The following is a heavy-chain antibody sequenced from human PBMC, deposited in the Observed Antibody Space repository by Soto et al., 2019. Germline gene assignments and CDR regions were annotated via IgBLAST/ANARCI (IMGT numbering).Heavy chain of an antibody. J-gene: IGHJ5*02. Sequence: PGGSLRLSCAASGFTFRSYAMSWVRQAPGKGLAWVSTITAGDDRTSYADSVKCRFTISRDNSKKTLFLRMESLTADDTALYWCAKSHSCLSDSSFGAWGQGTLVTVSS. V-gene: IGHV3-23*01. CDR2: ITAGDDRT. CDR1: GFTFRSYA. D-gene: IGHD2-21*02. CDR3: AKSHSCLSDSSFGA.